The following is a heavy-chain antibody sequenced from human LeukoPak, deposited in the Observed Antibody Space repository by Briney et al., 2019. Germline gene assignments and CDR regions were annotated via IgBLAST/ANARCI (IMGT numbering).Heavy chain of an antibody. V-gene: IGHV3-66*01. Sequence: PGGSLRLSCAASGFTVSSNYMSWVRQAPRKGLEWVSVIYSGGSTYYADSVKGRFTISRDNSKNTLYLQMNSLRAEDTAVYYCARDSRYYDSSGLDYWGQGTLVTVSS. J-gene: IGHJ4*02. CDR2: IYSGGST. CDR1: GFTVSSNY. D-gene: IGHD3-22*01. CDR3: ARDSRYYDSSGLDY.